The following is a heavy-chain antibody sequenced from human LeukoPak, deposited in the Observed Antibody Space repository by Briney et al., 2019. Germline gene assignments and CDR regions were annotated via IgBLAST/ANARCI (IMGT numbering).Heavy chain of an antibody. CDR3: ARDSIAVAGSGRSWFDP. D-gene: IGHD6-19*01. CDR1: GGTFSSYA. CDR2: IIPILGIA. J-gene: IGHJ5*02. V-gene: IGHV1-69*04. Sequence: SVKVSCKASGGTFSSYAISWVRQAPGQGLVWMGRIIPILGIANYAQKFQGRVTITADKSTSTAYMELSSLRSEDTAVYYCARDSIAVAGSGRSWFDPWGQGTLVTVPS.